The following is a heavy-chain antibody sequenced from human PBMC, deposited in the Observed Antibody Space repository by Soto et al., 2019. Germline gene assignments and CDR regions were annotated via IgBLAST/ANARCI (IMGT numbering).Heavy chain of an antibody. D-gene: IGHD2-21*01. J-gene: IGHJ4*02. CDR2: ISGSGGST. CDR3: SRDSRGDFHDF. CDR1: GFTFSSYA. Sequence: GGSLRLSCAASGFTFSSYAMTWVRQAPGKGLEWVSAISGSGGSTYYADSVKGRFTISRDNSKNTLYLQMNSLRAEDTAVYYYSRDSRGDFHDFWAQRTPVTVSA. V-gene: IGHV3-23*01.